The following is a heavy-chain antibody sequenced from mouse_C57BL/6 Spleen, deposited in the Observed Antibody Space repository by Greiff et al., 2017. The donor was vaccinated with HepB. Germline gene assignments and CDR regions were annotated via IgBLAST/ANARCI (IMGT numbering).Heavy chain of an antibody. J-gene: IGHJ4*01. CDR1: GFSFNTYA. CDR2: IRSKSNNYAT. Sequence: EVQLVESGGGLVQPKGSLKLSCAASGFSFNTYAMNWVRQAPGKGLEWVARIRSKSNNYATYYADSVKDRFTISRDDSESMLYLQMNNLKTEDTAMYYCGRQPDYGTPYAMDYWGQGTSVTVSS. D-gene: IGHD1-1*01. CDR3: GRQPDYGTPYAMDY. V-gene: IGHV10-1*01.